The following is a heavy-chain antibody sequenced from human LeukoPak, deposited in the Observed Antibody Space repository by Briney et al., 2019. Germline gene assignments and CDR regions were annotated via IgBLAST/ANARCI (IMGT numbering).Heavy chain of an antibody. CDR3: ASLFRTRGY. V-gene: IGHV3-53*01. D-gene: IGHD1-14*01. CDR2: IYNDGST. CDR1: GFTVSSSY. Sequence: GGSLRLSCAASGFTVSSSYMSWVRQAPGEGLEWVSVIYNDGSTYYADSVKGRFTISRDNSENTLYLQMNSLRAEDTAVYYCASLFRTRGYWGQGTLVTVSS. J-gene: IGHJ4*02.